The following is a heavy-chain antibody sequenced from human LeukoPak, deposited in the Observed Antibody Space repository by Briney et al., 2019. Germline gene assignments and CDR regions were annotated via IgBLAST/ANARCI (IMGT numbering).Heavy chain of an antibody. CDR1: GFTVSSNY. CDR3: AKGGTLIVVVIPRMDV. Sequence: GGSLRLSCAASGFTVSSNYMRWVRQAPGKGLEWVSAISGSGGTTYYADSVKGRFTISRDNSKNTLYLQMNSLRAEDTAVYYCAKGGTLIVVVIPRMDVWGQGTTVTVSS. V-gene: IGHV3-23*01. J-gene: IGHJ6*02. D-gene: IGHD3-22*01. CDR2: ISGSGGTT.